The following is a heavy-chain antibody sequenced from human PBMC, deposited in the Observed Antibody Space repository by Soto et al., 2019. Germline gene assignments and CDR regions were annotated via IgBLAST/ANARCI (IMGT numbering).Heavy chain of an antibody. Sequence: GGSLRLSCAASGFTVSIYAMNGVRKAPGKGLEWVSAISGSGGSTYYADSVKGRFTISRDNSKNTLYLQMNSLSAEDTAVYYCAKPPDGYDWEYFDYWVQGSQVTVSS. D-gene: IGHD5-12*01. J-gene: IGHJ4*02. CDR1: GFTVSIYA. V-gene: IGHV3-23*01. CDR2: ISGSGGST. CDR3: AKPPDGYDWEYFDY.